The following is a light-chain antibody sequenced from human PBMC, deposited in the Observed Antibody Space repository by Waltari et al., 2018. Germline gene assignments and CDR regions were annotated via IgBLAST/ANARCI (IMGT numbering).Light chain of an antibody. J-gene: IGKJ3*01. Sequence: DMQMSQSPSSVSASVGDRVTITCRASQDINSWVAWYQQKRGKAPKLLIYGASSLQSGVPSRFSGSGSGTDFTLTISSLQPEDFATYYCQQANSFPFTFGPGTKVDIK. V-gene: IGKV1-12*01. CDR1: QDINSW. CDR3: QQANSFPFT. CDR2: GAS.